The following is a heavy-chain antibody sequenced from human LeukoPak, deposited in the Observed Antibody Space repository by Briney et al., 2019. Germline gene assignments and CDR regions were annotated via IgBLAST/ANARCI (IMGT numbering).Heavy chain of an antibody. Sequence: PGGSLRLSCTASGFTFSLYWMTWVRQAPEKGLEWVANIKEDASEKDYVDSVKGRFTISRDNGKNSLYLQTNSLRGEDTAVYYCARLNWNYADYWGQGTLVTVSS. D-gene: IGHD3-3*01. CDR3: ARLNWNYADY. CDR1: GFTFSLYW. V-gene: IGHV3-7*01. J-gene: IGHJ4*02. CDR2: IKEDASEK.